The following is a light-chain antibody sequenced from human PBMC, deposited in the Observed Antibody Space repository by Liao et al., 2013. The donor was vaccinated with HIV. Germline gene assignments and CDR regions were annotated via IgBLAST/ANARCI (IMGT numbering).Light chain of an antibody. J-gene: IGLJ2*01. CDR1: ELGDEY. CDR3: QAWDSSTVI. CDR2: QDT. Sequence: SYELTQPPSVSVSPGRTASIPCSGDELGDEYASWYQQKPGQSPVLVIYQDTRRPSGIPERFSGSNSGNTATLTISGTQAMDEADYYCQAWDSSTVIFGGGTKLTVL. V-gene: IGLV3-1*01.